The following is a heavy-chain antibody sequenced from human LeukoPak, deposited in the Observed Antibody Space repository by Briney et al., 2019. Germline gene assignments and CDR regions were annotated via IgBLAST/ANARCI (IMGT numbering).Heavy chain of an antibody. CDR1: GLRFRNYG. V-gene: IGHV3-30*19. D-gene: IGHD5-18*01. J-gene: IGHJ4*02. CDR3: ARDSDTAMVFDY. CDR2: ISYDGSNK. Sequence: PGGSLRLSCAASGLRFRNYGMHWVRQAPGKGLEWVAVISYDGSNKYYADSVKGRFTISRDNSKNTLYLQMNSLRAEDTAVYYCARDSDTAMVFDYWGQGTLVTVSS.